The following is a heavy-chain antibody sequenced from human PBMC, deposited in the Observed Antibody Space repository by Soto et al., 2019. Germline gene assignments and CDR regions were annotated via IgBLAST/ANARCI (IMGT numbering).Heavy chain of an antibody. CDR1: GYNVISDW. D-gene: IGHD3-22*01. CDR3: ARLSSYDSSGYPIDP. CDR2: IDPSYSYT. V-gene: IGHV5-10-1*01. J-gene: IGHJ5*02. Sequence: PGQSLKVSCKGAGYNVISDWITCVRQIAGKGLEWMGRIDPSYSYTNYGPAFQGHVTISSDNSISTAYLQWSSLKASDTAMYSCARLSSYDSSGYPIDPWRQGTLLT.